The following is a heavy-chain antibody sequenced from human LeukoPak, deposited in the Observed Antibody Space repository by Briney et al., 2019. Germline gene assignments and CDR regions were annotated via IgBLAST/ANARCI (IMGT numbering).Heavy chain of an antibody. Sequence: ASVKVSSKASGYTFTSYGISWARQAPGQGLERMGWISAYNGNTNYAQKLQGRVTMTTDTSTSTAYMELRSLRSDDTAVYYCARDAPHYYDSSGNDYWGQGTLVTVSS. CDR2: ISAYNGNT. CDR3: ARDAPHYYDSSGNDY. J-gene: IGHJ4*02. CDR1: GYTFTSYG. V-gene: IGHV1-18*01. D-gene: IGHD3-22*01.